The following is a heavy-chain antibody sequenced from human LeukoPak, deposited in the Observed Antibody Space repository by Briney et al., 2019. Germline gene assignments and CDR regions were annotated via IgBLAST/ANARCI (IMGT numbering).Heavy chain of an antibody. J-gene: IGHJ6*03. CDR3: AREGTGNALYYYYYYMDV. D-gene: IGHD3/OR15-3a*01. V-gene: IGHV4-34*01. Sequence: SETLSLTCAVYGGSFSGYYWSWIRQPPGKGLEWIGEINHSGSTNCNPSLKSRVTISVDTSKNQFSLRLSSVTAADTAVYYCAREGTGNALYYYYYYMDVWGKGTTVTISS. CDR2: INHSGST. CDR1: GGSFSGYY.